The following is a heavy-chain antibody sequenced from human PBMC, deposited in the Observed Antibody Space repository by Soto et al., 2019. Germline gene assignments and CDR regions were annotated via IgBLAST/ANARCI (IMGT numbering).Heavy chain of an antibody. V-gene: IGHV4-59*01. CDR2: IYYSGSS. J-gene: IGHJ3*02. CDR3: ARSPYYDFWSGYSYDAFDI. D-gene: IGHD3-3*01. CDR1: GGSISSFH. Sequence: SETLSLTCIVCGGSISSFHWSWIRQPPWKGLEWIGYIYYSGSSNYNSSLKSRVTISVDTSKNQFSLKLSSVTAADTAVYYCARSPYYDFWSGYSYDAFDIWGQRTIVTV.